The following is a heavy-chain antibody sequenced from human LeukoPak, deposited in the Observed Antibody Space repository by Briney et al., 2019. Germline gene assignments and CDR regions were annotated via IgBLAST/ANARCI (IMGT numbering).Heavy chain of an antibody. V-gene: IGHV1-18*01. Sequence: ASVKVSCKASGYTFTSYGISWVRQAPGQGLEWMGWISAYNGNTNYAQKLQSRVTMTTDTSTSTAYMELRSLRSDDTAVYYCARAYIVGATRDAFDIWGQGTMVTVSS. D-gene: IGHD1-26*01. CDR2: ISAYNGNT. CDR1: GYTFTSYG. CDR3: ARAYIVGATRDAFDI. J-gene: IGHJ3*02.